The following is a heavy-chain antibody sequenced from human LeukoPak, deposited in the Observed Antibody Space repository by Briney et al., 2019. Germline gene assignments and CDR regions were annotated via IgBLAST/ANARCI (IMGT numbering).Heavy chain of an antibody. V-gene: IGHV3-7*01. Sequence: TGGSLRLSCAVSGFTFSSYWMSWVRQAPGKGLEWVANIKQDGSEKYYVDSVKGRFTISRDNAKNSLYLQMNSLRAEDAAVYYFARDYLHAFDIWGQGTMVTVSS. CDR2: IKQDGSEK. CDR1: GFTFSSYW. J-gene: IGHJ3*02. CDR3: ARDYLHAFDI.